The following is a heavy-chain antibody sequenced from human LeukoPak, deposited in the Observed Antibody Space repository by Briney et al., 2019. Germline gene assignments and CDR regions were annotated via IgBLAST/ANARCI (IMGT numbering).Heavy chain of an antibody. CDR2: IYYSGST. V-gene: IGHV4-31*03. J-gene: IGHJ4*02. Sequence: SETLSLTCTVSGGSISSGGYYWSWIRQHPGKGLEWIGYIYYSGSTYYNPSLKSRVTISVDTSKNQFSLKLSSVTAADTAVYYCARDGPTINQLDYWGQGTLVTVSS. CDR1: GGSISSGGYY. D-gene: IGHD2-2*01. CDR3: ARDGPTINQLDY.